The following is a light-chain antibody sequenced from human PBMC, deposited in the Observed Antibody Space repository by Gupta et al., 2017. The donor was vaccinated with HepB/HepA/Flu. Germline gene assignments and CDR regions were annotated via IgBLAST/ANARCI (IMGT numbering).Light chain of an antibody. CDR1: KLVDKY. V-gene: IGLV3-1*01. Sequence: SYELTQPPSVSVSPGQTASITCSGDKLVDKYACWYQQKPGQSPVLLIYHDSKRPSGIPERFSGSNSGNTATLTISGTQAMDEADYYCQAWDSSPVVFGGGTKLTVL. J-gene: IGLJ2*01. CDR3: QAWDSSPVV. CDR2: HDS.